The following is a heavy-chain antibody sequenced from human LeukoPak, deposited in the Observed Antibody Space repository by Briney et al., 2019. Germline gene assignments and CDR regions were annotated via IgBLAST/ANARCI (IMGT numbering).Heavy chain of an antibody. CDR3: ARSSGYPYLDY. CDR2: IWYDGSNK. J-gene: IGHJ4*02. CDR1: GFTFSSYG. Sequence: GGSLRLSCAASGFTFSSYGMHWVRQAPGKGLEWVALIWYDGSNKYYADSVSGRSTISRDNSKNTLYLQMNSLRAEDTAVYYCARSSGYPYLDYWGQGTLVTVSS. V-gene: IGHV3-33*01. D-gene: IGHD3-22*01.